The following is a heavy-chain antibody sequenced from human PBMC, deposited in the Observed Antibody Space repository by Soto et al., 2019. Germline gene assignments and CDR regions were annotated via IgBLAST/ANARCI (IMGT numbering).Heavy chain of an antibody. Sequence: GASVKVSCKASGYTFTSYYIHWVRQAPGQGLEWMGVINPTGPSTNYAQKCQGRITMTTDTSTSTVYMEMSSLRFEDTAVYYCATASGDGFFYWGQGTMVTVSS. J-gene: IGHJ4*02. CDR3: ATASGDGFFY. CDR2: INPTGPST. D-gene: IGHD2-21*01. V-gene: IGHV1-46*01. CDR1: GYTFTSYY.